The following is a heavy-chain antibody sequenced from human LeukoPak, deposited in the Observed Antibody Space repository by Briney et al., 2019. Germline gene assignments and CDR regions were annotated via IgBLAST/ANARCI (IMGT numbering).Heavy chain of an antibody. CDR3: ARGYRFDY. D-gene: IGHD1-1*01. V-gene: IGHV6-1*01. J-gene: IGHJ4*02. Sequence: SQTLSLTCAISGDSVSSNSVAWNWIRQSPSRGLEWLGRTYYRSKWYNDYAVPVKSRITINPDTSNNQFSLHLRSVAPEDTAVYYCARGYRFDYWGQGSLVAVSS. CDR1: GDSVSSNSVA. CDR2: TYYRSKWYN.